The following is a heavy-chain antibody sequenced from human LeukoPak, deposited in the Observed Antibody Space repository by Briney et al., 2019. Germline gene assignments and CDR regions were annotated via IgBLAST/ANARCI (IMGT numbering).Heavy chain of an antibody. CDR3: ARDSTYYYASGSSGPHYFDY. J-gene: IGHJ4*02. CDR2: ISYDGGVT. Sequence: GGSLRLSCAASGFTFSSYAMHWVRQAPGKGLEWVAVISYDGGVTNYADSVKGRFTISRDNSKNALYLQLNSLRAEDAAVYYCARDSTYYYASGSSGPHYFDYWGQGTLVTVSS. CDR1: GFTFSSYA. D-gene: IGHD3-10*01. V-gene: IGHV3-30*01.